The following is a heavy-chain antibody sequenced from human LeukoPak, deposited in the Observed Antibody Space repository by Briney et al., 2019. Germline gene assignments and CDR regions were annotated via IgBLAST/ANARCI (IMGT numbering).Heavy chain of an antibody. V-gene: IGHV4-59*08. CDR3: ARSYSSPTQIDY. D-gene: IGHD6-19*01. Sequence: PSETLSLTCIVSGGSISSYYWSWIRQPPGKGLEWIGYIYYSGSTNYNPSLKSRVTISVDTSKNQFSLKLSSVTAADTAVYYCARSYSSPTQIDYWGQGTLVTVSS. CDR2: IYYSGST. CDR1: GGSISSYY. J-gene: IGHJ4*02.